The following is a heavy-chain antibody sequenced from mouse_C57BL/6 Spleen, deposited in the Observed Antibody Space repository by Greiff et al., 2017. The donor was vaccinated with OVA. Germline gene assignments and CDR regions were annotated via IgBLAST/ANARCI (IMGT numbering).Heavy chain of an antibody. Sequence: QVQLQQPGAELVKPGASVKLSCKASGYTFTSYWMQWVKQRPGQGLEWIGEIDPSDSYNKYNQKFTGKATLTVDTSSSTAYMQLSSLTSEGTSVYYCAIRDDCYYWYFDVWGTGTTVTVSS. CDR1: GYTFTSYW. CDR2: IDPSDSYN. V-gene: IGHV1-50*01. J-gene: IGHJ1*03. CDR3: AIRDDCYYWYFDV. D-gene: IGHD3-3*01.